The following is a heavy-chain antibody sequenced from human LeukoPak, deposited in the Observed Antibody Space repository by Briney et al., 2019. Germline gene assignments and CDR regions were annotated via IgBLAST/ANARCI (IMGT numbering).Heavy chain of an antibody. CDR2: ISGSGGST. V-gene: IGHV3-23*01. J-gene: IGHJ4*02. CDR3: AKGPAGGIVVVVAAM. D-gene: IGHD2-15*01. Sequence: QPGGSLRLSCAASGFTVSNNYMSWVRRAPGRGLEWVSAISGSGGSTYYADSVKGRFTISRDNSKNTLYLQMNSLRAEDTAVYYCAKGPAGGIVVVVAAMWGQGTLVTVSS. CDR1: GFTVSNNY.